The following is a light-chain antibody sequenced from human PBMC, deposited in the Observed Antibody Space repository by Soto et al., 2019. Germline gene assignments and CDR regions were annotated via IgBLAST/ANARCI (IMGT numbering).Light chain of an antibody. CDR3: QQRKNWPPIT. CDR1: QSVSSN. CDR2: GAS. J-gene: IGKJ5*01. Sequence: EIVMTQSPATLSVSLGERATLSCRASQSVSSNLAWYQLKPGQAPRLLIYGASTRATGIPARFSGSGSGTEYSLTISSLQSEDFGVYFCQQRKNWPPITFGQGTRLEIK. V-gene: IGKV3-15*01.